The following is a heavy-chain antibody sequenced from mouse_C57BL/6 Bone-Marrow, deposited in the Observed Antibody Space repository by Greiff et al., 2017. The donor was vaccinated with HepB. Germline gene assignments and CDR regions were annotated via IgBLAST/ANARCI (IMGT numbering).Heavy chain of an antibody. Sequence: DVKLVESGGGLVKPGGSLKPSCAASGFTFSSYAMSWVRQTPEKRLEWVATISDGGSYTYYPDNVKGRFTISRDNAKNNLYLQMSHLKSEDTAMYYCARGKIYFDYWGQGTTLTVSS. J-gene: IGHJ2*01. CDR1: GFTFSSYA. CDR2: ISDGGSYT. CDR3: ARGKIYFDY. V-gene: IGHV5-4*03.